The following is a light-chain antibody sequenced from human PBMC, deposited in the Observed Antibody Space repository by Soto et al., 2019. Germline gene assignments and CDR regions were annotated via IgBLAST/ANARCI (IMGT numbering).Light chain of an antibody. CDR3: QQVNNYPLT. V-gene: IGKV1-9*01. CDR1: QGISTF. CDR2: DAS. J-gene: IGKJ4*01. Sequence: DIQLTKSPSFMSASVGDRVTITCRASQGISTFLAWYQQHPGTAPKRLIYDASNLQSGVPSRFSGSGSGTEFTLTISSLQPEDFATYYCQQVNNYPLTVGGGTKVDIK.